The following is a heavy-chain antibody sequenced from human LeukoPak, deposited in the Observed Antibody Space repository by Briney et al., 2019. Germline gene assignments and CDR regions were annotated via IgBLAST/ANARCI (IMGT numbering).Heavy chain of an antibody. Sequence: SETLSLTCTVTGGSVNSGRYYWSWIRQPPGKGLEWIGYVFYSGTTDYNPSLKSRLTISMDTSKNHFSLNLRSVTAADTAVYFCSRGIRFRLGEFLYPGPLDYYYGVGGWGQGAPVTVSS. D-gene: IGHD3-16*01. CDR1: GGSVNSGRYY. CDR2: VFYSGTT. V-gene: IGHV4-61*03. J-gene: IGHJ6*01. CDR3: SRGIRFRLGEFLYPGPLDYYYGVGG.